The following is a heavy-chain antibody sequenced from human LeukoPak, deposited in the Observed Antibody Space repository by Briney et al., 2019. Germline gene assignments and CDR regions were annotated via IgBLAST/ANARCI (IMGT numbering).Heavy chain of an antibody. Sequence: QSAGSLSLSCAASGFTFSSYWMSWVRQAPGKGLDWVAVISYDGSNKYYADSVKGRFTISRDNSKNTLYLQMNSLRAEDTAVYYCARGRYDILTGYYLNWFDPWGRGTLVTVSS. CDR2: ISYDGSNK. V-gene: IGHV3-30*03. D-gene: IGHD3-9*01. J-gene: IGHJ5*02. CDR1: GFTFSSYW. CDR3: ARGRYDILTGYYLNWFDP.